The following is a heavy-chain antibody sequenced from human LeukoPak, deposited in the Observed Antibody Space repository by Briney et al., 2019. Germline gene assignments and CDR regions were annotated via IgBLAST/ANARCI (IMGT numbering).Heavy chain of an antibody. CDR1: GYTFTSYG. CDR2: ISAYNGNT. CDR3: ARDKGIAIPFDP. Sequence: GASVKVSCKASGYTFTSYGISWVRQAPGQGLEWMGWISAYNGNTNYAQKLQGRVTMTRDTSTSTVYMELSSLRSEDTAVYYCARDKGIAIPFDPWGQGTLVTVSS. J-gene: IGHJ5*02. V-gene: IGHV1-18*01. D-gene: IGHD6-13*01.